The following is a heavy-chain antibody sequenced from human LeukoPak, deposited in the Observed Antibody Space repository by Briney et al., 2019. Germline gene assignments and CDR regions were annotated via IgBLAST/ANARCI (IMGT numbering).Heavy chain of an antibody. CDR3: ARDVEGRARAFDI. CDR2: IKQDGSEK. V-gene: IGHV3-7*01. CDR1: GFTFSSYW. Sequence: GGSLRLSCAASGFTFSSYWMSWVRQAPGKGLEWVANIKQDGSEKYYVDSVKGRFTISRDNAKNTLYLQMNSLRAEDTAVYYCARDVEGRARAFDIWGQGTMVTVSS. J-gene: IGHJ3*02. D-gene: IGHD3-3*01.